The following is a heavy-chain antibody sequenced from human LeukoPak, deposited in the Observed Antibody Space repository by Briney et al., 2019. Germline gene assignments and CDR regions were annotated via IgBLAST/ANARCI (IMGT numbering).Heavy chain of an antibody. CDR1: GFTFTSSA. CDR3: ARPGIAAAGIIY. J-gene: IGHJ4*02. V-gene: IGHV1-58*01. CDR2: IVVGSGNT. Sequence: ASVKVSCKASGFTFTSSAVQWVRQARGQRLEWIGWIVVGSGNTNYAQKFQERVTITRDMSTSTAYMELSSLRSEDTAVYYCARPGIAAAGIIYWGQGTLVTVSS. D-gene: IGHD6-13*01.